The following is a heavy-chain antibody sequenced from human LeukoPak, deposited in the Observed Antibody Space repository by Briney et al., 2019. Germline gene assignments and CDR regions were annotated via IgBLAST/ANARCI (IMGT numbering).Heavy chain of an antibody. Sequence: GGPLRLSCVASGFTFSNAWMSWVRQAPGKGLEWVGRIKSKTDGGTIDYAAPVKGRFTISRDNAKTSLYLQMNSLRAEDTAVYYCAREARYCESSSCDYFDSWGQGTLVTVSS. CDR3: AREARYCESSSCDYFDS. J-gene: IGHJ4*02. CDR1: GFTFSNAW. V-gene: IGHV3-15*01. D-gene: IGHD2/OR15-2a*01. CDR2: IKSKTDGGTI.